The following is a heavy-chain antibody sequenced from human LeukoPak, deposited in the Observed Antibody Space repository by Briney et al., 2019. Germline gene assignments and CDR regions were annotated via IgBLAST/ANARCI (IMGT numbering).Heavy chain of an antibody. CDR2: ISYDRSNK. Sequence: PGGSLRLSCAASGFTFSSYAMHWVRQAPGKGLEWVAVISYDRSNKYHAESVKGRFTISRDNSKNTLYLQMNSLRAEDTAVYYCARDPVDCSGGSCYLRVVDYWGQGTLVTVSS. J-gene: IGHJ4*02. D-gene: IGHD2-15*01. CDR3: ARDPVDCSGGSCYLRVVDY. V-gene: IGHV3-30*01. CDR1: GFTFSSYA.